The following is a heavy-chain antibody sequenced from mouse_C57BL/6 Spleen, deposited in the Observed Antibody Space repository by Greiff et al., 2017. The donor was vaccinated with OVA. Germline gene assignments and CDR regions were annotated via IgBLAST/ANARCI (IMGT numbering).Heavy chain of an antibody. D-gene: IGHD3-3*01. CDR3: ARAKGLTWDYFDY. CDR2: INPNNGGT. J-gene: IGHJ2*01. CDR1: GYTFTDYN. Sequence: VQLKQSGPELVKPGASVKMSCKASGYTFTDYNMHWVKQSHGKSLEWIGYINPNNGGTSYNQKFKGKATLTVNKSSSTAYMELRSLTSEDSAVYYCARAKGLTWDYFDYWGQGTTLTVSS. V-gene: IGHV1-22*01.